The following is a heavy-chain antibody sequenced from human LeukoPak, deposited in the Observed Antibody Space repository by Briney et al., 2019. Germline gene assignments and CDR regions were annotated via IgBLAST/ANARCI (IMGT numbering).Heavy chain of an antibody. Sequence: ASVKVSCKASGYTFTGYYMHWVRQAPGQGLEWMGWINPNSGGTNYAQKFQGRVTMTRDTSISTAYMELSRLRSDDTAVYYCARSRIAAAGTHYYYYYGMVVWGQGTTVTVSS. V-gene: IGHV1-2*02. J-gene: IGHJ6*02. CDR2: INPNSGGT. CDR3: ARSRIAAAGTHYYYYYGMVV. CDR1: GYTFTGYY. D-gene: IGHD6-13*01.